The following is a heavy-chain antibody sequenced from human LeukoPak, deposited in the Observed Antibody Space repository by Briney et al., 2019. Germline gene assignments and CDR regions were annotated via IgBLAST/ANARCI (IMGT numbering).Heavy chain of an antibody. CDR1: GCTFRSYT. J-gene: IGHJ4*02. D-gene: IGHD3-22*01. Sequence: SVKVSCKASGCTFRSYTISWLRQPAGQGLEWMGSIIPIFWIANYAQKFRGRVTITVEKSFRTADVAPSRLRYEYTDGYYCARERDLYDSSGYYSSPPDYWGQGTLVTVSS. CDR2: IIPIFWIA. CDR3: ARERDLYDSSGYYSSPPDY. V-gene: IGHV1-69*04.